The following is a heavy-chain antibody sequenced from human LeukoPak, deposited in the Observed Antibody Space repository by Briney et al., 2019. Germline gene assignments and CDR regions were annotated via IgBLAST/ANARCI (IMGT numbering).Heavy chain of an antibody. J-gene: IGHJ4*02. CDR2: IYYSGST. Sequence: VKPSETPSLTCTVSGGSISSYYWSWIRQPPGKGLEWIGYIYYSGSTNYNPSLKSRVTISVDTSKNQFSLKLSSVTAADTTVYYCARTRLETDEFYFDYWGQGTLVTVSS. V-gene: IGHV4-59*01. CDR1: GGSISSYY. CDR3: ARTRLETDEFYFDY. D-gene: IGHD3-10*01.